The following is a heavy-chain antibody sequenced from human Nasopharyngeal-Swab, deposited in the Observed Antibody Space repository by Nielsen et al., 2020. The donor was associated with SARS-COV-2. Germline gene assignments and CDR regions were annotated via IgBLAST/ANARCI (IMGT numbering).Heavy chain of an antibody. J-gene: IGHJ4*02. D-gene: IGHD6-13*01. CDR3: AREWGSSWHY. Sequence: WIRQSPSRGLEWLGRTYYRSKWYNDYAVSVKSRITISPDTSKNQFSLQLNSVTPQDTAVYYCAREWGSSWHYWGQGTLVTVSS. CDR2: TYYRSKWYN. V-gene: IGHV6-1*01.